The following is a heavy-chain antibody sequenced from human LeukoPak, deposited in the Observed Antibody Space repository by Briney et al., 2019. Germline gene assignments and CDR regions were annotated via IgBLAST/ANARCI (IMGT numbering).Heavy chain of an antibody. D-gene: IGHD3-10*01. CDR1: GGSISSYY. Sequence: PSETLSLTCTVSGGSISSYYWSWVRQPPGKGLEWIGYIYYSGSTNYNPSLKSRVTISVDTSKNQFSLKLSSVTAADTAVYYCARDHNILYGSGSYYRFDYWGQGTLVTVSS. V-gene: IGHV4-59*01. J-gene: IGHJ4*02. CDR3: ARDHNILYGSGSYYRFDY. CDR2: IYYSGST.